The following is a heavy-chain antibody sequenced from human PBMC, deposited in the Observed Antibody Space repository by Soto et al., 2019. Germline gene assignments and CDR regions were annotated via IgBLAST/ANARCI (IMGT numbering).Heavy chain of an antibody. D-gene: IGHD6-19*01. CDR3: AKASGYSSGWCHY. J-gene: IGHJ4*02. CDR1: GFTFSSFA. Sequence: EVQLLESGGGLVQPGGSLRLSCAASGFTFSSFAMTWVRQAPGKGLEWVSTISGVSDTADYADSVKGRFTISRDNSKNTLYLQMNSLRAEDTAVYFCAKASGYSSGWCHYWGQGTLVTVSS. CDR2: ISGVSDTA. V-gene: IGHV3-23*01.